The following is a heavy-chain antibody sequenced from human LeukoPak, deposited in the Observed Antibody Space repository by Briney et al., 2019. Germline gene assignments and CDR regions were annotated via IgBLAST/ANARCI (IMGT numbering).Heavy chain of an antibody. CDR1: GFTFSSYA. J-gene: IGHJ4*02. D-gene: IGHD5-18*01. V-gene: IGHV3-23*01. Sequence: GGSLRLSCAASGFTFSSYAMSWVRQAPGKGLEWVAAISGSGGSTYYANSVKGRFTLSRENSKNTLSLQMNSLRAEDTAVYYCPKDYGGYSYGPLDYWGQGTLVPVSS. CDR2: ISGSGGST. CDR3: PKDYGGYSYGPLDY.